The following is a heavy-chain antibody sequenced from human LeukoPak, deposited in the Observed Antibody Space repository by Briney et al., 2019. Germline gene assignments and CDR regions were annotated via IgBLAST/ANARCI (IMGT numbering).Heavy chain of an antibody. CDR2: IDGSSRSI. CDR3: ARDRVGYCASISCFTFDN. J-gene: IGHJ4*02. D-gene: IGHD2-2*01. Sequence: GGSLRLSCAASGFTFSSYGMNWVCQTPGKGLEWVSYIDGSSRSIYYADSVKGRFTISRDNSKNMVYLEMNSLRAEDTAMYYCARDRVGYCASISCFTFDNWGQGTLVTVSS. V-gene: IGHV3-48*04. CDR1: GFTFSSYG.